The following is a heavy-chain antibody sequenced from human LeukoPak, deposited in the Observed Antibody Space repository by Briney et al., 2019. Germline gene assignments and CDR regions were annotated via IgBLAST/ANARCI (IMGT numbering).Heavy chain of an antibody. CDR2: YDPEDGET. V-gene: IGHV1-24*01. D-gene: IGHD3-3*01. CDR1: GYTLTELS. Sequence: ASVKVSCKVSGYTLTELSMHWVRQAPGKGLEWMGAYDPEDGETIYAQKFQGRVTMTEDTSTDTAYMELSSLRSEDTAVYYCARDKATYYDFWSGPDYYFDYWGQGTLVTVSS. J-gene: IGHJ4*02. CDR3: ARDKATYYDFWSGPDYYFDY.